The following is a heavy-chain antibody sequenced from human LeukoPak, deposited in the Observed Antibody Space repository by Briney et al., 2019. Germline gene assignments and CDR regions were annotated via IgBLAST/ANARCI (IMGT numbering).Heavy chain of an antibody. J-gene: IGHJ4*02. V-gene: IGHV1-18*01. CDR1: GGIFSRYP. CDR3: ARGESGSYYVGFDY. Sequence: GASVKVSCKASGGIFSRYPISWVRQAPGQGLEWMGWISAYNGNTNYAQKLQGRVTMTTDTSTSTAYMELRSLRSDDTAVYYCARGESGSYYVGFDYWGQGTLVTVSS. CDR2: ISAYNGNT. D-gene: IGHD1-26*01.